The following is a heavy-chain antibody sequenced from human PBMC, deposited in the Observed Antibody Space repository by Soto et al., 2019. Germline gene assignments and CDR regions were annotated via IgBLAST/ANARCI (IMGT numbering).Heavy chain of an antibody. CDR3: ARDRIPYYYDSSGYAGHDAFDI. J-gene: IGHJ3*02. D-gene: IGHD3-22*01. CDR2: INPSGGST. V-gene: IGHV1-46*01. CDR1: GYTFTDYY. Sequence: PSVKVSCKTSGYTFTDYYTHWVRQAPGQGLEWMGIINPSGGSTSYAQKFQGRVTMTRDTSTSTVYMELSSLRSEDTAVYYCARDRIPYYYDSSGYAGHDAFDIWGQGTMVTVSS.